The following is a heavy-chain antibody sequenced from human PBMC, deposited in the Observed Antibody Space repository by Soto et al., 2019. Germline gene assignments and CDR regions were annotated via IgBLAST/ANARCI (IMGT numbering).Heavy chain of an antibody. D-gene: IGHD1-1*01. Sequence: AASVKVSCKASGYTFTGYYMHWVRQAPGQGLEWMGWINPNSGGTNYAQKFQGWVTMTRDTSISTAYMELSRLRSDDTAVYYCARDPGLEPYPNWFDPWGQGTLVTVSS. CDR3: ARDPGLEPYPNWFDP. CDR2: INPNSGGT. CDR1: GYTFTGYY. V-gene: IGHV1-2*04. J-gene: IGHJ5*02.